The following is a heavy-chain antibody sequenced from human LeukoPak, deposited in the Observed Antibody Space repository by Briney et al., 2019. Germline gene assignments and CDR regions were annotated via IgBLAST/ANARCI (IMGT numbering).Heavy chain of an antibody. Sequence: SETLSLTCTVSGGSFSSYYWNWIRQPPGKGLEWMGYIYYSGSTNCNPSLKSRVTISVDTSKNQFSLKLSSVTAADTAVYYCARVSASGTGPDSWGQGTLVTVSS. CDR2: IYYSGST. J-gene: IGHJ4*02. V-gene: IGHV4-59*01. CDR3: ARVSASGTGPDS. CDR1: GGSFSSYY. D-gene: IGHD6-25*01.